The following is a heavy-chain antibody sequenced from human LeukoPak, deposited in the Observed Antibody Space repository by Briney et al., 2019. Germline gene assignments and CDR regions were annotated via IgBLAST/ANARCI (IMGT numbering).Heavy chain of an antibody. J-gene: IGHJ2*01. Sequence: ASVKVSCKASGYTFTSYYMCLVRQPPGQGLGRMGIINTSGGSTSSAPPFPGRVTMTRDMSTSTVYMELRRLRSEDTDVYYGARAPTTRYWYFDLGGGGSLVTVYS. V-gene: IGHV1-46*01. CDR2: INTSGGST. CDR3: ARAPTTRYWYFDL. CDR1: GYTFTSYY. D-gene: IGHD4-17*01.